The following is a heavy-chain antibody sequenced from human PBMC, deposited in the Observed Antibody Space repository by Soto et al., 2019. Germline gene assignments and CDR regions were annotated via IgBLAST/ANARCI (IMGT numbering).Heavy chain of an antibody. CDR3: ARNGGYCSGGSCPGPYFDY. D-gene: IGHD2-15*01. CDR1: GFTFSSYA. CDR2: ISGSGGST. Sequence: GGSLRLSCAASGFTFSSYAMSWVRQAPGKGLEWVSAISGSGGSTYYADSVKGRFTISRDNSKNTLYLQMNSLRAEDTAVYYCARNGGYCSGGSCPGPYFDYWGQGTLVTVSS. J-gene: IGHJ4*02. V-gene: IGHV3-23*01.